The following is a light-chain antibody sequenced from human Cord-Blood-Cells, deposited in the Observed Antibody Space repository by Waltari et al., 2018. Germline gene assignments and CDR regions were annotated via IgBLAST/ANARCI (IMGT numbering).Light chain of an antibody. V-gene: IGLV2-14*03. CDR1: SRDVGGYTY. CDR3: SSYTSSSTYV. Sequence: QSALTQPASVSGSPGQSITSSCTGTSRDVGGYTYVSCYQQHPGKAPKLMIYDVSNRPSGVSNRFSGSKSGNTASLTISGLQAEDEANYYCSSYTSSSTYVFGTGTKVTVL. CDR2: DVS. J-gene: IGLJ1*01.